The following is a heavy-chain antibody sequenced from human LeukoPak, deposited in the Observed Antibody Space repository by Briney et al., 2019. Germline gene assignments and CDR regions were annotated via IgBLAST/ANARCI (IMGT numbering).Heavy chain of an antibody. J-gene: IGHJ3*02. CDR1: GFTFSSYG. CDR2: IRYDGSNK. D-gene: IGHD3-16*01. CDR3: AKVGDDAFDI. Sequence: PGGSLRLSXAASGFTFSSYGMHWVRQAPGKGLEWVAFIRYDGSNKYYADSVKGRFTISRDNSKNTLYLQMNSLRAEDTAVYYCAKVGDDAFDIWGQGTMVTVSS. V-gene: IGHV3-30*02.